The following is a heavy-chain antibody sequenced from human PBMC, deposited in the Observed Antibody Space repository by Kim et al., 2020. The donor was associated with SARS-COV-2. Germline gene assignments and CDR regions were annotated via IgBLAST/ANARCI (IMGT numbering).Heavy chain of an antibody. CDR1: GYTFTSYG. CDR2: ISAYNGNT. V-gene: IGHV1-18*01. Sequence: ASVKVSCKASGYTFTSYGISWVRQAPGQGLEWMGWISAYNGNTNYAQKLHGRVTMTTDTSTSTAYMELRSLRSDDTAVYYCASYAQSAGVLRIPPEKAWFDPWGQGTLVTVSS. J-gene: IGHJ5*02. D-gene: IGHD3-3*01. CDR3: ASYAQSAGVLRIPPEKAWFDP.